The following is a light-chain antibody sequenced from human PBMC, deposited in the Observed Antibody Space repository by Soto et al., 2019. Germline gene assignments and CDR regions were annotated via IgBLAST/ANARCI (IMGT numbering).Light chain of an antibody. V-gene: IGKV4-1*01. CDR1: QSVLYSSNNKNY. CDR3: QQYYSTPWT. Sequence: DIVMTQSPDSLAVSLGERATINCKSSQSVLYSSNNKNYLAWYQQKPGQPPKLLIYWASTRESGVPDRLSGSGSGTDFTLTISSLQAEDVAVYYCQQYYSTPWTFGQGTKVGIK. J-gene: IGKJ1*01. CDR2: WAS.